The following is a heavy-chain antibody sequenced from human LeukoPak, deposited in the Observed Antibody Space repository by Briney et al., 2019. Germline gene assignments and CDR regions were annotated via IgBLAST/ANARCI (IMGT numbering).Heavy chain of an antibody. CDR3: VKDGTRNDYGDYAFFDY. J-gene: IGHJ4*02. V-gene: IGHV3-30*18. CDR1: GFTFSSYG. D-gene: IGHD4-17*01. Sequence: PGGSLRLSCAASGFTFSSYGMHWVRQAPGKGLEWVAVISYDGSNKYYADSVKGRFTISRDNSKNTLYLQMSSLRAEDTAVYYCVKDGTRNDYGDYAFFDYWGQGTLVTVSS. CDR2: ISYDGSNK.